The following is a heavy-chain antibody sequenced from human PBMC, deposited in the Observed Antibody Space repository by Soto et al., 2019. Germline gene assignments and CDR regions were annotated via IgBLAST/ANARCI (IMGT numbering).Heavy chain of an antibody. CDR3: ARARFLQWSQDYYGLDV. J-gene: IGHJ6*02. D-gene: IGHD3-3*01. V-gene: IGHV4-34*01. CDR2: INHSGSP. Sequence: QVQIQQWGPGLLKPSETLSLTCAFSGSLPVVSLSTYFWGWFRQPPGQGLEWIGEINHSGSPNYSPSLKSRVTISFDTSKNQFSLNLTSVTAADTAVYYCARARFLQWSQDYYGLDVWGQGTTVSVSS. CDR1: GSLPVVSLSTYF.